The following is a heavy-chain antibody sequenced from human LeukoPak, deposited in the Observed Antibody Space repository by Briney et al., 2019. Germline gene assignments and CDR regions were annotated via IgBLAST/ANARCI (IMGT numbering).Heavy chain of an antibody. J-gene: IGHJ4*02. D-gene: IGHD3-10*01. V-gene: IGHV3-7*01. CDR3: ARGGQAGTGDY. CDR2: IKQDGGEK. CDR1: GFTFSRYS. Sequence: PGGSLRLSCAASGFTFSRYSMTWVRQSPGKGLEWVANIKQDGGEKYYVDSVKGRFTIPRDNAKDSLYLEMNSLRAEDTAVYYCARGGQAGTGDYWGQGSLVTVSS.